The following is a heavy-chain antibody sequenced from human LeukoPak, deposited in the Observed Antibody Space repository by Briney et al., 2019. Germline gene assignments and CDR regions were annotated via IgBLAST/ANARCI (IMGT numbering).Heavy chain of an antibody. D-gene: IGHD2-15*01. J-gene: IGHJ4*02. CDR3: ARDGCSDGSCED. Sequence: GGSLRPSCAASGLTLSSYEMNRVRQAPGKGLEGLSYIRSSGNTIYYADSVKGRFTISRDNAKNSLYLQMDSLRAEDTAVYYCARDGCSDGSCEDWGQETLVTVSS. CDR1: GLTLSSYE. CDR2: IRSSGNTI. V-gene: IGHV3-48*03.